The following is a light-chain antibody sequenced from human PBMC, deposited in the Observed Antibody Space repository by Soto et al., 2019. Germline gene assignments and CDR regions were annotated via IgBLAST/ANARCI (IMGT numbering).Light chain of an antibody. V-gene: IGLV1-51*01. CDR3: GTWDSSLSGLYV. J-gene: IGLJ1*01. Sequence: QSVLTQPPSVSAAPGQKVTICCSGGSSNIGNNYVSWYQQLPGTAPKLLIYDNNKRPSGIPDRFSGSKSGTSATLGITGLQTGDEADYYCGTWDSSLSGLYVFGTGTKVTVL. CDR2: DNN. CDR1: SSNIGNNY.